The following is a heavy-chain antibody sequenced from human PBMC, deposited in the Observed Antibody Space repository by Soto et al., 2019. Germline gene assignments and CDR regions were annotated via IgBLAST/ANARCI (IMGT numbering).Heavy chain of an antibody. J-gene: IGHJ4*02. CDR3: ERDQGYYDSSGYFGD. D-gene: IGHD3-22*01. CDR2: ISSSGRII. CDR1: GFRLSGYY. V-gene: IGHV3-11*01. Sequence: GSLRLSSAASGFRLSGYYMVWIRQAPGKGLEWVSYISSSGRIIYYADSVKGRFTISRDNARNSLYLQLNSLRAEDTAVYYCERDQGYYDSSGYFGDWGQGTLVTLSS.